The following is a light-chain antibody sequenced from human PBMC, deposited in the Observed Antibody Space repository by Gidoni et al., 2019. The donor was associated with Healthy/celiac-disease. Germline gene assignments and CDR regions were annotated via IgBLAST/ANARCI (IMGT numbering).Light chain of an antibody. CDR2: AAS. Sequence: DIQMTQSPSSLSASVGDRVTITCRASQRISSYLNWYQQKPGKAPKLLIYAASSLQSGVPSRFSGRGSGTDFTLTISSLQPEDFATYYCQQSYSTPPTFGGGTKVEIK. CDR3: QQSYSTPPT. V-gene: IGKV1-39*01. J-gene: IGKJ4*01. CDR1: QRISSY.